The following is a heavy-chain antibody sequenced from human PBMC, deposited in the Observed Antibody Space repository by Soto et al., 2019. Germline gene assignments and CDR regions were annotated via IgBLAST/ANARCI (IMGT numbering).Heavy chain of an antibody. J-gene: IGHJ4*02. CDR2: ISGSGGST. Sequence: EVQLLESGGDLVQPGGSLRLSCAASGFTFSNYAMNWVRQAPGKGLEWVSVISGSGGSTHYADSVKGRFTISRDNSKNPLYLQMNSLRAEDTAGYYCAKGVPVGTLAGGGDYWGQGTLVTV. D-gene: IGHD7-27*01. CDR1: GFTFSNYA. V-gene: IGHV3-23*01. CDR3: AKGVPVGTLAGGGDY.